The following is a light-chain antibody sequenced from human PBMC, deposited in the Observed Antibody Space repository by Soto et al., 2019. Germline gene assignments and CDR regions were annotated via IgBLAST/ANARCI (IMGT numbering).Light chain of an antibody. CDR1: QSVSSSY. CDR2: GAS. CDR3: QQYGSSPLYT. Sequence: EIVLTQSPGTLSLSPGERATLSCRASQSVSSSYVAWYQQKPGQAPRLLIYGASSRATGIPDRFSGSGSGTDFTLTISRLEPEDFAVYYCQQYGSSPLYTFGQGTKREIK. V-gene: IGKV3-20*01. J-gene: IGKJ2*01.